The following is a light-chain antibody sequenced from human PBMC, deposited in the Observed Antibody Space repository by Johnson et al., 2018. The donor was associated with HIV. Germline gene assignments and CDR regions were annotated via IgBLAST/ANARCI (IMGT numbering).Light chain of an antibody. V-gene: IGLV1-51*02. CDR3: ATWDTSLSTGGV. Sequence: QSVLTQPPSVSAAPGQKVTISCSGSISNIGNSYISWYQLLPGSPTKLLVFKNNERPSGIPDRFSGANSGTSATLDITGLQTGDEADYYCATWDTSLSTGGVFGTGTKVTVL. CDR1: ISNIGNSY. CDR2: KNN. J-gene: IGLJ1*01.